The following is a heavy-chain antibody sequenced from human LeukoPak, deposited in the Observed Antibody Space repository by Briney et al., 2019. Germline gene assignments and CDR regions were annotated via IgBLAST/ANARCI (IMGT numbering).Heavy chain of an antibody. D-gene: IGHD3-10*01. J-gene: IGHJ6*03. Sequence: KSSETLSLTCTVSGGSISSSSYYWGWIRQPPGKGLEWIGSIYYSGSTYYNPPLKSRVTISVDTSKNQFSLKLSSVTAADTAAYYCAREVRGVIAFYMDVWGKGTTVTVSS. V-gene: IGHV4-39*07. CDR2: IYYSGST. CDR3: AREVRGVIAFYMDV. CDR1: GGSISSSSYY.